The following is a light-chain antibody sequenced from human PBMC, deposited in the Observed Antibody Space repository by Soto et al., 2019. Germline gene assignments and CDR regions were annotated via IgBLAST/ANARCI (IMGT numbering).Light chain of an antibody. J-gene: IGKJ1*01. Sequence: EIELTQSAGKLCLSPGERATLXCRASQSVRSRHSAWYQQKPCQAPRLLIHGASTRDTGITARFSGSGYGKEFTITINSLQSEDFAVYECQQYNNWWTFGQGTKVDIK. CDR3: QQYNNWWT. V-gene: IGKV3-15*01. CDR2: GAS. CDR1: QSVRSRH.